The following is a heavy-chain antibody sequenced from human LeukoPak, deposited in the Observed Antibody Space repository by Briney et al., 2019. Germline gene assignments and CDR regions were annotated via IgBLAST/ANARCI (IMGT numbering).Heavy chain of an antibody. V-gene: IGHV3-48*03. CDR2: ISDSSGYT. Sequence: GGSLRLSCAASGFTFSSYEMNWVRQAPGKGLEWVSYISDSSGYTKDADSVKGRFTISRDNAKKSLYLQMNSLRAEDTAVYYCAKTGMVRGVIAYLFDYWGQGTLVTVSS. J-gene: IGHJ4*02. CDR3: AKTGMVRGVIAYLFDY. CDR1: GFTFSSYE. D-gene: IGHD3-10*01.